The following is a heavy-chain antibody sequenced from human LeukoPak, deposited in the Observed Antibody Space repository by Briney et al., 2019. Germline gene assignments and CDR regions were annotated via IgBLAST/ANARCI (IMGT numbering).Heavy chain of an antibody. V-gene: IGHV4-59*01. Sequence: SETLSLTCTVSGVSISSYYWSWIRQPPGKGLEWIGCFYYSGSTNYNPSLKSRVTISVDTSKNQFSLKLSSVTAADTAVYYCAREEYQLLSRAFDIWGQGTMVTVSS. J-gene: IGHJ3*02. D-gene: IGHD2-2*01. CDR2: FYYSGST. CDR3: AREEYQLLSRAFDI. CDR1: GVSISSYY.